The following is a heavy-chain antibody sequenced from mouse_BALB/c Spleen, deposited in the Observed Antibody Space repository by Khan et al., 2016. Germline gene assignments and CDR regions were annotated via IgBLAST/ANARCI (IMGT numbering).Heavy chain of an antibody. V-gene: IGHV1-9*01. CDR3: ARAWYSMDY. Sequence: QVQLQQSGAELLKPGASVKISCKATGYTFSNYWIEWVKQRPGHGLEWIGDILPGNANSNYTENLKGKATLTADTSSNTAYMQRSIRTSEDSAVYYCARAWYSMDYWGQGTSVTVSS. CDR1: GYTFSNYW. J-gene: IGHJ4*01. CDR2: ILPGNANS.